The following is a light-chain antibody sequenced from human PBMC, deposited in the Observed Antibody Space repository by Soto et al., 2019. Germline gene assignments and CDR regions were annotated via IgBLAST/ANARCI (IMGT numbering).Light chain of an antibody. Sequence: QSVLTQPASVSGSPAQSITISCTGSSSDIGDYNFVSWYQQHPSKAPKLMIYGVSLRPSGVSDRFSGSKSGNTASLTISGLQAEDEADYYCSSYTSTSPPFLFGTGTKVTVL. CDR2: GVS. CDR3: SSYTSTSPPFL. J-gene: IGLJ1*01. V-gene: IGLV2-14*01. CDR1: SSDIGDYNF.